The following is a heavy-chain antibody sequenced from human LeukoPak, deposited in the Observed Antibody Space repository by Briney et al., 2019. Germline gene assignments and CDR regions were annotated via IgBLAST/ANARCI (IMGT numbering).Heavy chain of an antibody. V-gene: IGHV4-34*01. CDR3: ARVKGNFDY. Sequence: PSETLSLTCAVYGGSFSGYYWSWIRQPPGKGLEWIGEINHSGSTNYNPSLKSRVTISVDTSKNQFSLKLSSVTAADTAVYYCARVKGNFDYWGQGTPVTVSS. J-gene: IGHJ4*02. CDR1: GGSFSGYY. CDR2: INHSGST. D-gene: IGHD3-10*01.